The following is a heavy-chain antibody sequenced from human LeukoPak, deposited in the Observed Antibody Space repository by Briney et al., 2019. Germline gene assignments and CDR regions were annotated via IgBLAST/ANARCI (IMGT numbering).Heavy chain of an antibody. D-gene: IGHD3-22*01. CDR2: ISAYNGNT. Sequence: ASVKVSCKASGYTFTSYGISWVRQAPGQGLEWMGWISAYNGNTNYAQKLQGRVTMTTDTSTSTAYMELRSLRSDDTAVYYCARELPRYYYDSSGYWGLPDYWGQGTLVTVS. CDR3: ARELPRYYYDSSGYWGLPDY. J-gene: IGHJ4*02. CDR1: GYTFTSYG. V-gene: IGHV1-18*01.